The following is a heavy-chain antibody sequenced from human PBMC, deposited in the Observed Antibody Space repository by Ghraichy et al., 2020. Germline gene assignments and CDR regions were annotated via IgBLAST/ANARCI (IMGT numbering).Heavy chain of an antibody. J-gene: IGHJ4*02. V-gene: IGHV4-59*08. CDR2: IYYSGST. D-gene: IGHD6-13*01. CDR1: GGSISSYY. Sequence: SQTPSLTCTVSGGSISSYYWSWIRQPPGKGLEWIGYIYYSGSTNYNPSLKSRVTISVDTSKNQFSLKLSSVTAADTAVYYCALGDAAAGTPPLLDYWGQGTLVTVSS. CDR3: ALGDAAAGTPPLLDY.